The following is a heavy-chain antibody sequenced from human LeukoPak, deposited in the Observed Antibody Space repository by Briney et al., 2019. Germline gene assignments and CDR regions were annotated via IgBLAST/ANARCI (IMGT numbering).Heavy chain of an antibody. CDR3: TTDGDYGDGLRGDY. CDR1: GFTFNNAW. Sequence: GGSLRLSCAASGFTFNNAWMSWVRQAPGKGLEWVGRIKGKTDAGTTDHAALVRGRFTISRDDSKNTLYLQMNSLRTEDTAVYYCTTDGDYGDGLRGDYWGQGTLVTVSS. V-gene: IGHV3-15*01. CDR2: IKGKTDAGTT. J-gene: IGHJ4*02. D-gene: IGHD4-17*01.